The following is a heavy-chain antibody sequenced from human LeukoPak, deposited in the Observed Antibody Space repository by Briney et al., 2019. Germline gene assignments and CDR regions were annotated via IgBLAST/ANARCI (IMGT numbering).Heavy chain of an antibody. V-gene: IGHV4-39*07. CDR2: IYYGGST. CDR3: ARDGGRLGATFN. Sequence: SETLSLTCTVSGGSISSSTYYWGWIRQPPAEGLEWIGSIYYGGSTCYDPSLKSRVTISVDTSKNQFSLKLSSVTAADTAVYCCARDGGRLGATFNWGQGTLVTVSS. CDR1: GGSISSSTYY. D-gene: IGHD1-26*01. J-gene: IGHJ4*02.